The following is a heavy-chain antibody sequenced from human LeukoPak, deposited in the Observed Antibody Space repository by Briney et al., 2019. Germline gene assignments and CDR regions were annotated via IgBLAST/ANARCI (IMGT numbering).Heavy chain of an antibody. Sequence: SETLSLTCAVSGGSISSSNWWSWVRQPPGKGLEWIGEIYHSGSTNYNPSLKSRVTISVDKSKNQFSLKLSSVTAADTAVYYCARVSGAPLYYYYYYMDVWGKGTTVTISS. CDR3: ARVSGAPLYYYYYYMDV. J-gene: IGHJ6*03. D-gene: IGHD3-10*01. CDR2: IYHSGST. V-gene: IGHV4-4*02. CDR1: GGSISSSNW.